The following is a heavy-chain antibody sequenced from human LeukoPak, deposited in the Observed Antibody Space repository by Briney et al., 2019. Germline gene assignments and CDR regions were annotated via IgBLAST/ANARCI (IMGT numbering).Heavy chain of an antibody. J-gene: IGHJ4*02. Sequence: LSLTCTVSGGSISSYYWSWIRQAPGKGLEWVSFISNSGYSIYYADSVKGRFITSRDNAKSSLYLQMNSLRAEDTALYYCGRGHWGLDYWGQGALVTVSS. D-gene: IGHD7-27*01. CDR1: GGSISSYY. CDR2: ISNSGYSI. V-gene: IGHV3-11*04. CDR3: GRGHWGLDY.